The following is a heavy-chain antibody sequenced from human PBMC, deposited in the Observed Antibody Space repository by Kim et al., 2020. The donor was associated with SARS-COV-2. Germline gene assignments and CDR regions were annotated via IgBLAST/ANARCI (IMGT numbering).Heavy chain of an antibody. CDR3: AKQYYYASGLVRGGFDI. D-gene: IGHD3-10*01. CDR2: ISWNSASI. CDR1: GFNFGDYA. J-gene: IGHJ3*02. V-gene: IGHV3-9*01. Sequence: GGSLRLSCAASGFNFGDYAMHWVRQVPGKGLEWVSGISWNSASIGYADSVKGRFTISRDNAKNSLYLQMNSLRAEDTALFYCAKQYYYASGLVRGGFDIWGQGTMVTVSS.